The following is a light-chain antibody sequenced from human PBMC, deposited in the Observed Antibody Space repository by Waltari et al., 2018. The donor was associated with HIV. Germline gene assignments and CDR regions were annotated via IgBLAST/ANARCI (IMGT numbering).Light chain of an antibody. CDR1: QDMSNN. CDR2: AAS. V-gene: IGKV1-27*01. CDR3: QKYNTAPYT. J-gene: IGKJ2*01. Sequence: DIQMTQSPSSLSVSVGDRGIITCRASQDMSNNLAWYQQKPGTVPKLLIYAASTLQSGVPSRFSGSGSGTDFTLTIDSLQPEDIATYYCQKYNTAPYTFGQGTNLEI.